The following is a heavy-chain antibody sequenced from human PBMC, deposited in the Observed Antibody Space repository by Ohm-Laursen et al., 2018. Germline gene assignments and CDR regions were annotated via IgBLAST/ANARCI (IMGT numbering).Heavy chain of an antibody. Sequence: SETLSLTWSVSGGSINSSSYYWGWIRQPPGKGLEWIGSIYYSGNTYYNPSLKSRVTISVDTSKNQFSLKLSSVTAADTAVYYCARQGDILTGYQFDYWGQGTLVTVSS. V-gene: IGHV4-39*01. CDR2: IYYSGNT. J-gene: IGHJ4*02. CDR3: ARQGDILTGYQFDY. CDR1: GGSINSSSYY. D-gene: IGHD3-9*01.